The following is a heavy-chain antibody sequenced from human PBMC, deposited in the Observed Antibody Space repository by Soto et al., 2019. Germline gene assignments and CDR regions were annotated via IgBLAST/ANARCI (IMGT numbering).Heavy chain of an antibody. CDR2: ISYDGSNK. V-gene: IGHV3-30-3*01. D-gene: IGHD2-15*01. CDR3: ARAGPVVTGRGLDY. Sequence: QVQLVESGGGVVQPGRSLRLSCAASGFTFSTYAMHWVRQAPGKGLEGVAVISYDGSNKYYEDSVKGRLTISRDNSKNTLYLQKNSLRAEDTAVYYCARAGPVVTGRGLDYWGQGTLVTVSS. CDR1: GFTFSTYA. J-gene: IGHJ4*02.